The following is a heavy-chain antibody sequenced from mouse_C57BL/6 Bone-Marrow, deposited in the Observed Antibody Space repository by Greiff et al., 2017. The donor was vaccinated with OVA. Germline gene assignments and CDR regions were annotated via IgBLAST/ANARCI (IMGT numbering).Heavy chain of an antibody. CDR2: IDPENGDT. CDR3: TSGVMSTARFAY. D-gene: IGHD2-4*01. Sequence: VQLKQSGAELVRPGASVKLSCTASGFNIKDDYMHWVKQRPEQGLEWIGWIDPENGDTEYASKFQGKATITADTSSNTAYLQLSSLTSEDTAVYYCTSGVMSTARFAYWGQGTLVTVSA. V-gene: IGHV14-4*01. J-gene: IGHJ3*01. CDR1: GFNIKDDY.